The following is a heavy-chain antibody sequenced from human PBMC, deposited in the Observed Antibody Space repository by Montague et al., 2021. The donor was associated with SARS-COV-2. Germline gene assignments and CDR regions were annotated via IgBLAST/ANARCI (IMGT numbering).Heavy chain of an antibody. J-gene: IGHJ3*02. D-gene: IGHD3-22*01. V-gene: IGHV4-4*07. Sequence: SETLSLTCTVSGGSISSYYWNWIRQSAGKGLEWIGRIYTSGSTNYDPPLKSRVTMSVDTSKNQFSLKLSSVTAADTAVYYCARGALFYDSSGYYSDAFDIWGQGTMVTVSS. CDR1: GGSISSYY. CDR2: IYTSGST. CDR3: ARGALFYDSSGYYSDAFDI.